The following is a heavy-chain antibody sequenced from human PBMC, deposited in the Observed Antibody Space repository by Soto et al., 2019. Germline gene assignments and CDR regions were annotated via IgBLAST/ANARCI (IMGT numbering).Heavy chain of an antibody. J-gene: IGHJ6*02. Sequence: GASVKVSRKASGYTFTRYGISWVRQGPGQGVEWVGWISAYNGNTNYAQTLQGRLTMTKGTSTSTAYMELRSLRTDDTAVYYCASGDVVVVAAGYYYYGMDVWGQGNTVTVSS. CDR2: ISAYNGNT. V-gene: IGHV1-18*01. D-gene: IGHD2-15*01. CDR3: ASGDVVVVAAGYYYYGMDV. CDR1: GYTFTRYG.